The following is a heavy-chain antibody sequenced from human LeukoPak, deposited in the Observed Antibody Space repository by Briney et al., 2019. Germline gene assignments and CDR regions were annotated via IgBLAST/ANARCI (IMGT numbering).Heavy chain of an antibody. CDR2: IWYDGSNK. J-gene: IGHJ4*02. CDR1: GFTFSSYG. CDR3: ARAGNLPSSPLDY. D-gene: IGHD1-14*01. V-gene: IGHV3-33*01. Sequence: PGGSLRLSCAASGFTFSSYGMHWVRQAPGKGLEWVAVIWYDGSNKYYADSVKGRFTISRDNSKNTLYLQMNSLRAEDTAVYYCARAGNLPSSPLDYWGQGTLSPSPQ.